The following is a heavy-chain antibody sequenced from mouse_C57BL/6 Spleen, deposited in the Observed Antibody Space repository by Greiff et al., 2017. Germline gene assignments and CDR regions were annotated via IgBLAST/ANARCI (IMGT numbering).Heavy chain of an antibody. CDR1: GYTFTSYW. V-gene: IGHV1-69*01. CDR2: IDPSDSYT. D-gene: IGHD1-1*01. Sequence: VQLQQPGAELVMPGASVKLSCKASGYTFTSYWMHWVKQRPGQGLEWIGEIDPSDSYTNYNQKFKGKSTLTVDKSSSTAYMQLSSLTSEDSAVYYCARWGYGSSYGYFDVWGTGTTVTVSS. J-gene: IGHJ1*03. CDR3: ARWGYGSSYGYFDV.